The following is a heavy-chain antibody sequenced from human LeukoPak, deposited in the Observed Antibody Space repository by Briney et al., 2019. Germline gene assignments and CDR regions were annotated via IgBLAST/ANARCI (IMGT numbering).Heavy chain of an antibody. V-gene: IGHV1-18*01. CDR3: ARTLDIVLMVYAQLFDY. CDR1: GYTFTSYG. Sequence: GASVKVSCKASGYTFTSYGISWVRQAPGQGLEWMGWISAYNGNTNYAQKLQGRVTMTTDTSTSTAYMELRSLRSDDTAVYYCARTLDIVLMVYAQLFDYWGQGTLVTVSS. J-gene: IGHJ4*02. CDR2: ISAYNGNT. D-gene: IGHD2-8*01.